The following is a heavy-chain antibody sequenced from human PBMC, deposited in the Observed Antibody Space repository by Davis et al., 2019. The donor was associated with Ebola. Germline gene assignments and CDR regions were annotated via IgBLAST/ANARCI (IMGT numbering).Heavy chain of an antibody. J-gene: IGHJ4*02. V-gene: IGHV3-30*18. CDR1: GFKFSDYW. CDR2: VSYDGNNK. D-gene: IGHD2-21*02. Sequence: GESLKISCEGSGFKFSDYWMGWVRQAPGKGLEWVAIVSYDGNNKYYADSVKGRFTLSRDNSKDTLYLQMNSLRPEDTAIYYCTKARDPLVVTARSGFDYWGQGTLVTVSS. CDR3: TKARDPLVVTARSGFDY.